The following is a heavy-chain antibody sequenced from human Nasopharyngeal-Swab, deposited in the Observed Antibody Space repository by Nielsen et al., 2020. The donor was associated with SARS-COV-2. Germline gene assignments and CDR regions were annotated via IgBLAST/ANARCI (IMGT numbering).Heavy chain of an antibody. J-gene: IGHJ4*02. D-gene: IGHD6-25*01. CDR3: ATTGYSSGYYVH. CDR2: INHSGST. Sequence: SETLSLTCGVYGGSFSSYYWSWIRQPPGKGLEWIGEINHSGSTNYNPSLESRVTLSVDTSKNQFSLNLISVTAADTAVYYCATTGYSSGYYVHWGQGVLVTVSS. CDR1: GGSFSSYY. V-gene: IGHV4-34*01.